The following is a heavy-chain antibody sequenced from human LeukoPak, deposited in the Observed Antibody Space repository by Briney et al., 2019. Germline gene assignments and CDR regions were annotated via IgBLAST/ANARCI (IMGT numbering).Heavy chain of an antibody. J-gene: IGHJ4*02. V-gene: IGHV1-69*04. Sequence: VASVKVSCKASGGTFSSYAISWVRQAPGQGLEWMGRIIPILGIAYYAQKFQGRVTITADKSTSTAYMELSSLRSEDTAVYYCATAEDGIVVVVAATSPLGYWGQGTLVTVSS. CDR3: ATAEDGIVVVVAATSPLGY. CDR1: GGTFSSYA. CDR2: IIPILGIA. D-gene: IGHD2-15*01.